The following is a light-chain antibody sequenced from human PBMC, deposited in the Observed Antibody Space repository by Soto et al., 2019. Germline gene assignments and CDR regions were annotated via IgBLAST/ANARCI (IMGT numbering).Light chain of an antibody. CDR2: GAS. J-gene: IGKJ5*01. CDR3: QQYGSSPSIT. CDR1: QSVSNDF. V-gene: IGKV3-20*01. Sequence: IVLTQSPGILSLSPGERATLSCRASQSVSNDFLAWYQQKPGQAPRLLIYGASTRATDVPDRFSGSGSGADFTLSISRLEPEDFAVYYCQQYGSSPSITFGQGTRMEIK.